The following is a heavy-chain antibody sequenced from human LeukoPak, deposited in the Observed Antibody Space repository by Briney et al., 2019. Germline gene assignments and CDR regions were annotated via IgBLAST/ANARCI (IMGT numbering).Heavy chain of an antibody. V-gene: IGHV1-2*02. Sequence: ASVKVSCKASGFTFTAFYMHWVRQAPGQGLEWMAWINLSSGGTNYAQKFRGRVTMTRDSSISTAYMGLISLRSDDTAICYCVTSTGYFNTWGAFDIWGQGTMVTVSS. CDR3: VTSTGYFNTWGAFDI. D-gene: IGHD2-15*01. J-gene: IGHJ3*02. CDR1: GFTFTAFY. CDR2: INLSSGGT.